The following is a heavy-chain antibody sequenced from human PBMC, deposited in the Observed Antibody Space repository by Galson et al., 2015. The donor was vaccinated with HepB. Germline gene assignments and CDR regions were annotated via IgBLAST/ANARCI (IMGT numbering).Heavy chain of an antibody. V-gene: IGHV6-1*01. Sequence: CAISGDSVSSSSATWNWIRQSPSRGLEWLGRTYYRSKWCYDYAVSVKSRITINPDTSKNQFSLQLNSVTPEDTAVYYCARAAGRGYSYGYDAFDIWGQGTMVTVSS. CDR2: TYYRSKWCY. CDR3: ARAAGRGYSYGYDAFDI. CDR1: GDSVSSSSAT. J-gene: IGHJ3*02. D-gene: IGHD5-18*01.